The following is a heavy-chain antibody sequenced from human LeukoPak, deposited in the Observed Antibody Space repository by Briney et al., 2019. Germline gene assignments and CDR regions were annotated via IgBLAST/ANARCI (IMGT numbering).Heavy chain of an antibody. CDR1: GGSISVYY. J-gene: IGHJ4*02. Sequence: SETLSLTCTVSGGSISVYYWSWIRQPPGKGLEWIGYIYHSGSTYYNPSLKSRVTISVDRSKNQFSLKLNSVTAADTAVYYCASEGAAGTFGYWGQGTLVTVSS. CDR3: ASEGAAGTFGY. CDR2: IYHSGST. V-gene: IGHV4-30-2*01. D-gene: IGHD6-13*01.